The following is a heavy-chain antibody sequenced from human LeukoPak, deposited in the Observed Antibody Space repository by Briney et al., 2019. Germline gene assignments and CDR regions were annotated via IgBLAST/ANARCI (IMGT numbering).Heavy chain of an antibody. CDR2: IYYSGST. CDR1: GGSISSGGYY. J-gene: IGHJ4*02. CDR3: AREGYYYGSGSYLHY. D-gene: IGHD3-10*01. Sequence: SETLSLTCTVSGGSISSGGYYWSWIRQHPGKGLEWIGYIYYSGSTYYNPSLKSRVTISVDTSKNQFSLKLSSVTAADTAVYYCAREGYYYGSGSYLHYWGQGTLVTVSS. V-gene: IGHV4-31*03.